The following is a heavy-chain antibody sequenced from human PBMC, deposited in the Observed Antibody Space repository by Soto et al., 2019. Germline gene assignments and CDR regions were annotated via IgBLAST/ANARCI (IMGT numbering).Heavy chain of an antibody. CDR3: AKWSYLDY. V-gene: IGHV3-23*01. D-gene: IGHD3-3*01. Sequence: GGSLRLSCTPSGFSFASFAMAWVRQAPGKGLEWVATISGSDGKTYYADSVKGRFSISRDTSRNTLYLQMNSLRAYDTAIYYCAKWSYLDYWGQGTRVTVSS. CDR2: ISGSDGKT. CDR1: GFSFASFA. J-gene: IGHJ4*02.